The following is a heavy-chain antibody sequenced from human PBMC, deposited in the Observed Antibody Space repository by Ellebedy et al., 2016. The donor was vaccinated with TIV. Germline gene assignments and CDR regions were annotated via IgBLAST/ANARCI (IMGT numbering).Heavy chain of an antibody. Sequence: GSLRLXXAVYGGSFSGYYWSWIRQPPGKGLEWIGEINHSGSTNYNPSLKSRVTISVDTSKNQFSLKLSSVTAADTAVYYCARGRSRKSGWFDPWGQGTLVTVSS. V-gene: IGHV4-34*01. J-gene: IGHJ5*02. CDR2: INHSGST. CDR1: GGSFSGYY. CDR3: ARGRSRKSGWFDP.